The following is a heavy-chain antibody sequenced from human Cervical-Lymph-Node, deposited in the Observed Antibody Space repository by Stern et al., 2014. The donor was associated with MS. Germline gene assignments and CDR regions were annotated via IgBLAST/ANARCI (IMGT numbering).Heavy chain of an antibody. Sequence: QVQLVQSGAEVKKPASSGKVSCKAYGGTFNTSAISWVRQAPGQGLEWMGGIIPILGTTNYAQKFQGRVTFSADKSTSTAYMALSGLRYEDTAVYYCARDLGVGPSVSWGQGTVVTVSS. V-gene: IGHV1-69*06. J-gene: IGHJ5*02. CDR3: ARDLGVGPSVS. D-gene: IGHD5/OR15-5a*01. CDR2: IIPILGTT. CDR1: GGTFNTSA.